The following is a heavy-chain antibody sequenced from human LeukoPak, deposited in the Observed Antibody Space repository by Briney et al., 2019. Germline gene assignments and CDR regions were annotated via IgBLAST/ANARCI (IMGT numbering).Heavy chain of an antibody. V-gene: IGHV3-48*03. CDR3: ARDGIQLGYMDV. J-gene: IGHJ6*03. CDR2: ISTSGSSI. CDR1: GFTFGSHE. Sequence: GGSLRLSCAASGFTFGSHEMKWVRQAPGKGLEWISYISTSGSSIYYADSVKGRFTISRDNAKNSLYLQMNSLRAEDTAVYYCARDGIQLGYMDVWGKGTTVTVSS. D-gene: IGHD5-18*01.